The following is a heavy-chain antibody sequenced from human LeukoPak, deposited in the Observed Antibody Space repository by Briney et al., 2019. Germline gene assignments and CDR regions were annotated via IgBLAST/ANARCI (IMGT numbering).Heavy chain of an antibody. CDR1: GGSISSYY. CDR3: ARRQGHFDY. Sequence: SETLSLTCTVSGGSISSYYWSWIRQPPGKGLEWIGYIYYSGSTNYNPSLKSRVTISVDTSKNQFSLKLSSLTAADTAVYYCARRQGHFDYWGQGTLVTVSS. V-gene: IGHV4-59*08. CDR2: IYYSGST. J-gene: IGHJ4*02.